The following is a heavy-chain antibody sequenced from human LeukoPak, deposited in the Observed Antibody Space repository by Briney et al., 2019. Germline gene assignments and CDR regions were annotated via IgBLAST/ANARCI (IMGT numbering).Heavy chain of an antibody. CDR3: ARDQRSSGWYWGYYFDY. J-gene: IGHJ4*02. D-gene: IGHD6-19*01. CDR1: GFTFSSYS. CDR2: ISSSSSYI. Sequence: GGSLRLSCAASGFTFSSYSMNWVRQAPGKGLEWVSSISSSSSYIYYADSVKGRFTISRDNAKNSLYLQMNSLRAEDTAVYYCARDQRSSGWYWGYYFDYWGQGTLVTVSS. V-gene: IGHV3-21*01.